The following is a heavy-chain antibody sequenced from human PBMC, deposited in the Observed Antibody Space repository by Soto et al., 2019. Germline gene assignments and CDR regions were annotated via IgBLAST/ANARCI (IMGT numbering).Heavy chain of an antibody. CDR3: ASRYYHDTNNWFGP. CDR2: TYYTGNT. D-gene: IGHD3-22*01. CDR1: GGSITSRSYY. Sequence: SETLSLTCTVSGGSITSRSYYWGWIRQPPGKGLEWIGSTYYTGNTYYNPSLKSRVTISADTSKNQVSLKLTSVTAADTAVYYGASRYYHDTNNWFGPWGQGTLVTVSS. V-gene: IGHV4-39*01. J-gene: IGHJ5*02.